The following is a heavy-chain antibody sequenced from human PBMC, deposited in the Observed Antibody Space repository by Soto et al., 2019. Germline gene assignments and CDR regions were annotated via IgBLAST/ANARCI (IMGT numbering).Heavy chain of an antibody. V-gene: IGHV4-31*03. Sequence: QVQLQESGPGLVKPSQTLSLTCTVSGGSISSGGYYWSWIRQHPGKGLEWIGYIYYRGSIHYNPSLKSRVTISVDTSKNKFFLNLNSVTAADTAVYYCARDPGYYDSSTYLPCGAFDIWGQGTMVTVSS. CDR2: IYYRGSI. CDR3: ARDPGYYDSSTYLPCGAFDI. CDR1: GGSISSGGYY. J-gene: IGHJ3*02. D-gene: IGHD3-22*01.